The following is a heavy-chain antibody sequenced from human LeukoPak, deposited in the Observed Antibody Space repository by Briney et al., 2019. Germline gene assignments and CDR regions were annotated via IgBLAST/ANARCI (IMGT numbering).Heavy chain of an antibody. V-gene: IGHV1-2*02. D-gene: IGHD2-2*02. CDR2: INPNSGGT. Sequence: ASVKVSCKASGYTFTGYYMHWVRQAPGQGLEWMGWINPNSGGTNYAQKFQGRVTMTRDTSISTAYMDLSRLRSDDTAVYYCARDRYCSSTSCYTGEYFQHWGQGTLVTVSS. J-gene: IGHJ1*01. CDR1: GYTFTGYY. CDR3: ARDRYCSSTSCYTGEYFQH.